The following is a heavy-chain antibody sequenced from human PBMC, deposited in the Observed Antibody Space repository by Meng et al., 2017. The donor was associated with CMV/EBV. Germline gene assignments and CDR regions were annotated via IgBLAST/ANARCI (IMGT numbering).Heavy chain of an antibody. J-gene: IGHJ4*02. CDR3: ARGGASSGYDLIDY. D-gene: IGHD5-12*01. CDR1: GYTFTGYY. V-gene: IGHV1-2*02. Sequence: VQLVQSGAEVKKPGASVKVSCKASGYTFTGYYMHWVRQAPGQGLEWMGWINPNSGGTNYAQKLQGRVTMTTDTSTSTAYMELRSLRSDDTAVYYCARGGASSGYDLIDYWGQGTLVTASS. CDR2: INPNSGGT.